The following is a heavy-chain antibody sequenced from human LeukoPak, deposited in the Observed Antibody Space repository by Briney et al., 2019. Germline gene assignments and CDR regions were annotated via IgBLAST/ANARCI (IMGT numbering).Heavy chain of an antibody. J-gene: IGHJ4*02. CDR3: ARMSIHLVSDFFDY. CDR2: IYTSGST. D-gene: IGHD5/OR15-5a*01. V-gene: IGHV4-59*10. CDR1: GGSFSSYY. Sequence: SETLSLTCAVYGGSFSSYYWSWIRQPAGKGLEWIGRIYTSGSTIYNPSLKSRVTMSVDTSKNQFSLKLSSVTAADTAVYYCARMSIHLVSDFFDYWGQGTLVTVSS.